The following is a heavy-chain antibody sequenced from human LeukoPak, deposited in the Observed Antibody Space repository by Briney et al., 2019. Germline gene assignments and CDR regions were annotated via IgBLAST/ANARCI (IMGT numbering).Heavy chain of an antibody. V-gene: IGHV1-8*01. CDR3: ARGRRHYDFWSGYYRNYYFDY. D-gene: IGHD3-3*01. Sequence: ASVKVSCKASGYTFTSYDINWVRQATGQGLEWMGVMNPNSGNTCYAQKVQGRVTITRNNSISTAYMELSSLRSEDTAVSYCARGRRHYDFWSGYYRNYYFDYWGQGTLVTVSS. CDR2: MNPNSGNT. CDR1: GYTFTSYD. J-gene: IGHJ4*02.